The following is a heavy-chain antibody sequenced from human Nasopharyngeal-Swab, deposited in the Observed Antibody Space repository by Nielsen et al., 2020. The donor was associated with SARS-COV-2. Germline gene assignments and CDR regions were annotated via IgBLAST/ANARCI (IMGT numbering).Heavy chain of an antibody. CDR1: GFTFSSYA. CDR2: ISGSGGST. J-gene: IGHJ6*02. CDR3: AKDVRGSGSLGCMDV. D-gene: IGHD3-10*01. Sequence: GGSLRLSCAASGFTFSSYAMSWVRQAPGKELEWVSAISGSGGSTYYADSVKGRFTISRDNSKNTLYLQMNSLRAEDTAVYYCAKDVRGSGSLGCMDVWGQGTTVTVSS. V-gene: IGHV3-23*01.